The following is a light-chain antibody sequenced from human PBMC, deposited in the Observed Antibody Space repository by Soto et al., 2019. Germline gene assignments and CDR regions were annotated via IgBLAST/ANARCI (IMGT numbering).Light chain of an antibody. CDR3: QQDNNWAPT. Sequence: EIVMTQSPATLSVSPGERATLSCRASQSVSANLAWYQQKPGQAPRLLIYGSSTRATGIPARFSGSGSGGVFPLTISRPESEDFAGYSWQQDNNWAPTFRQGAKGEIK. CDR1: QSVSAN. V-gene: IGKV3D-15*01. J-gene: IGKJ1*01. CDR2: GSS.